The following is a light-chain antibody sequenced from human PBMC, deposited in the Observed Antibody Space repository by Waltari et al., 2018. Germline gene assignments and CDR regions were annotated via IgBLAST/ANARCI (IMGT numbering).Light chain of an antibody. V-gene: IGLV3-21*04. CDR2: YDS. J-gene: IGLJ2*01. CDR1: NIGSNS. Sequence: SYVLTQPPSASVAPGKTARITCGGKNIGSNSVHWYQQKPGQAPVLVIYYDSDRPSGIPERFSGTKSGNTATLTISRAEAGDEADYYCQVWDSSSDHVVFGGGTKLTVL. CDR3: QVWDSSSDHVV.